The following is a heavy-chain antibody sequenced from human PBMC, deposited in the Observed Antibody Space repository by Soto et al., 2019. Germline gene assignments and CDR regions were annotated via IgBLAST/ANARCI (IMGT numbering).Heavy chain of an antibody. J-gene: IGHJ4*02. CDR3: ARSPRSSPYFDY. CDR1: GYTFSNFW. CDR2: IYPGDYET. Sequence: ESLKISCRCSGYTFSNFWIAWVRQLPGKGLEWMGIIYPGDYETRYSPSFHGKVTISADRSIGTAYLQWSSLEASDSAFYFCARSPRSSPYFDYWGQGALVTVSS. V-gene: IGHV5-51*01. D-gene: IGHD6-13*01.